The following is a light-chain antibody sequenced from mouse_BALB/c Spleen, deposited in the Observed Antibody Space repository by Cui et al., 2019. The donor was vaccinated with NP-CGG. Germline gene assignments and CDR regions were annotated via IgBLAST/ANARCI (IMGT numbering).Light chain of an antibody. CDR1: TGAVTTSNY. CDR2: GTN. CDR3: ALWYSNHWV. J-gene: IGLJ1*01. V-gene: IGLV1*01. Sequence: QAVQTHESALTTSPGETVTLTCRSSTGAVTTSNYANWVQEKPDHLFAGLIGGTNNRAPGVPARFSGSLIGDKAALTITGAQTEDEAMYFCALWYSNHWVFGGGTKLTVL.